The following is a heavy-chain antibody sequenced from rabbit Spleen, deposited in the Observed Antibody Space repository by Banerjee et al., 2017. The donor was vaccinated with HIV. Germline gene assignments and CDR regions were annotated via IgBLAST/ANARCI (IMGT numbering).Heavy chain of an antibody. J-gene: IGHJ6*01. CDR1: GFSLTSTYY. CDR2: IANGDGST. CDR3: ARESSYAGYAVYGYAARYYGMDL. D-gene: IGHD6-1*01. V-gene: IGHV1S47*01. Sequence: LQESGGDLVKPGASLTLTCTASGFSLTSTYYMYWVRQAPGKGPEWIACIANGDGSTYYASWVNGRFTISRSTSLNTVTLQMTSLTAADTATYFCARESSYAGYAVYGYAARYYGMDLRGQGTLVTVS.